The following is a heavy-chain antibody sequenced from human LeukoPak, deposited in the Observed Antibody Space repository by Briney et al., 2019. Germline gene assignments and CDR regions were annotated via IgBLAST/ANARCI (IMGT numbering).Heavy chain of an antibody. J-gene: IGHJ4*02. Sequence: GGSLRLSCTTSGFSFTNYCMTWVRQAPGKGLEWVSHISGSGGSTKYSGSVKGRFTISRNNSKNTLYLQINSLGADDTAVYYCAKDQDPHSYGSGSYAPFDYWGQGTLVTVSS. CDR3: AKDQDPHSYGSGSYAPFDY. CDR2: ISGSGGST. V-gene: IGHV3-23*01. CDR1: GFSFTNYC. D-gene: IGHD3-10*01.